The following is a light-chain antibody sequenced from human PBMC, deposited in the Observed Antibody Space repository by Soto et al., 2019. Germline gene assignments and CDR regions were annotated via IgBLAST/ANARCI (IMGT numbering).Light chain of an antibody. J-gene: IGKJ1*01. CDR1: QIITND. V-gene: IGKV1-17*01. CDR2: AAS. CDR3: LQLNTYPWT. Sequence: IQFTQSASSLCASVGDILTITSGASQIITNDLGWYQQKPGKAPKRLIYAASTLQSGVPSRFSGSGSGTEFTLTISSLQPEDVATYYCLQLNTYPWTFGQGTKVHI.